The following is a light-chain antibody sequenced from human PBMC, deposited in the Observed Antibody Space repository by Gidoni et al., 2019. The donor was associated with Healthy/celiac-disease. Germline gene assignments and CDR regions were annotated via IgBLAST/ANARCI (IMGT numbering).Light chain of an antibody. Sequence: IQMTQSPSSVSASVGDRVTITCRASQGISSWLAWYQQNPGKAPKLLISAASSLQSGVPSRFSGSGSXTDFTLTISSLQPXDFAXXXCQQXXSSXXTFXXXTKVDIK. J-gene: IGKJ3*01. V-gene: IGKV1-12*01. CDR3: QQXXSSXXT. CDR2: AAS. CDR1: QGISSW.